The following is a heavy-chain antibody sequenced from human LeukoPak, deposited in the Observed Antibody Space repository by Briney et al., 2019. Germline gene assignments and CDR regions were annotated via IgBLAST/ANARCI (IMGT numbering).Heavy chain of an antibody. D-gene: IGHD2-15*01. Sequence: PGGSLRLSCAASGFTFDDYAMRWVRQAPGKGLEWISSISSGSGRYMYYAGSVKGRFTISRDNARNSLYLPVNSLRAEDRAVYFCLRSNRGGTCVDYGGQRSVVTV. CDR2: ISSGSGRYM. CDR1: GFTFDDYA. V-gene: IGHV3-21*01. CDR3: LRSNRGGTCVDY. J-gene: IGHJ4*02.